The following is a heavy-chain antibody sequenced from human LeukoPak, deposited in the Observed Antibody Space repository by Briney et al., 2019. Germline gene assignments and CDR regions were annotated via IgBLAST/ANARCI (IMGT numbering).Heavy chain of an antibody. V-gene: IGHV4-39*07. D-gene: IGHD6-13*01. CDR2: IYYSGST. CDR1: GGSISSSSYY. CDR3: ARGGGSSWLNY. Sequence: SETLSLTCTVSGGSISSSSYYWGWIRQPPGKGLEWIGSIYYSGSTYYNPSLKSRVTISVDTSKNQFSLKLSSVTAADTAVYYCARGGGSSWLNYWGQGTLVTVSS. J-gene: IGHJ4*02.